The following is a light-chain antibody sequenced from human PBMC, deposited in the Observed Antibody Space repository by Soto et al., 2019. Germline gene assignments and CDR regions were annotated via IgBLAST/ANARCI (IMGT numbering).Light chain of an antibody. CDR1: QTISIW. CDR2: KAS. J-gene: IGKJ1*01. CDR3: QQYKSSST. Sequence: DIQMTQSPSTLSGSVGDRVTITCRARQTISIWLAWYQQKPGKAPNLLINKASSLQSEVPSRFSGSGSGTEFTLTTTSLQPDDFGVYYCQQYKSSSTFGQGTKV. V-gene: IGKV1-5*03.